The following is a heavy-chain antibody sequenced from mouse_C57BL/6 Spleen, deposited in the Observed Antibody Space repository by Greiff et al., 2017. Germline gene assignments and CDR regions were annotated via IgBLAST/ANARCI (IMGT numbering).Heavy chain of an antibody. V-gene: IGHV1-63*01. Sequence: QVQLQQSGAELVRPGTSVKMSCKASGYTFTNYWIGWAKQRPGHGLEWIGDIYPGGGYTNYNEKFKGKATLTADTSSSTAYMQFSSLTSEDSASYDRARRGENSPDYWGQGTTLTVSS. CDR3: ARRGENSPDY. CDR1: GYTFTNYW. CDR2: IYPGGGYT. J-gene: IGHJ2*01.